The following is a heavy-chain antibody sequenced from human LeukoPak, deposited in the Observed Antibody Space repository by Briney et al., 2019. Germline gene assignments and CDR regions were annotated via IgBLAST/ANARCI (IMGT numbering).Heavy chain of an antibody. V-gene: IGHV3-21*01. D-gene: IGHD3-22*01. J-gene: IGHJ4*02. Sequence: PGGSLRLSCAASGFTFSSYVMNWVRQAPGKGLEWVSSISTSYTYYADSAKGRFTISRDNAKNSLYLQMNSLRAEDTAVYYCARSDYDSSGTFDYWGQGTLVTVSS. CDR2: ISTSYT. CDR3: ARSDYDSSGTFDY. CDR1: GFTFSSYV.